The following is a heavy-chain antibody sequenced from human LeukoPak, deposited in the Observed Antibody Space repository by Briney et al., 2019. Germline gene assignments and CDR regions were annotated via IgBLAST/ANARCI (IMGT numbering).Heavy chain of an antibody. Sequence: GGSLRLSCAASGFTFSSYAMSWVRQAPGKGLEWVSAISGSGGSTYYADSVKGRFTISRDSSKNTLYLQMNSLRAEDTAVYYCAKDARKLNYDILTGYYLGPYDAFDIWGQGTMVTVSS. V-gene: IGHV3-23*01. CDR3: AKDARKLNYDILTGYYLGPYDAFDI. J-gene: IGHJ3*02. CDR2: ISGSGGST. D-gene: IGHD3-9*01. CDR1: GFTFSSYA.